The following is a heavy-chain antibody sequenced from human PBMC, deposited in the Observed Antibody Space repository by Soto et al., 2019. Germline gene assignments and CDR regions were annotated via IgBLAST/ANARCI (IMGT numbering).Heavy chain of an antibody. CDR2: IWYDGSNK. Sequence: QVQLVESGGGVVQPGRSLRLSCAASGFTFSSYGMHWVRQAPGKGLEGVAVIWYDGSNKYYADSVKGRFTISRNNSKNTLYLQMNSLRAEDTAVYYCAREYGGDYDYWGQGTLVTVSS. V-gene: IGHV3-33*01. D-gene: IGHD2-8*01. CDR1: GFTFSSYG. CDR3: AREYGGDYDY. J-gene: IGHJ4*02.